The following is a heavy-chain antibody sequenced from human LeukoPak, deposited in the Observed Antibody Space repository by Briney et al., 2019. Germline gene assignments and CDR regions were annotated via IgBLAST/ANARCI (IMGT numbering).Heavy chain of an antibody. CDR2: TRNKANSYTT. V-gene: IGHV3-72*01. Sequence: GGSLRLSRAASGFTFSDHYMDWVRQAPGKGLEWVGRTRNKANSYTTEYAASVKGRFIISRDDSKNSLYLQMNSLRTEDTAVYYCAREPILRYFDWYIDYWGQGTLVTVSS. CDR1: GFTFSDHY. D-gene: IGHD3-9*01. J-gene: IGHJ4*02. CDR3: AREPILRYFDWYIDY.